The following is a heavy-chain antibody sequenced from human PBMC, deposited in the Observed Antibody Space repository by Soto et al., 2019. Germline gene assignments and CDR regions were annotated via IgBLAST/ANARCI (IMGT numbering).Heavy chain of an antibody. J-gene: IGHJ4*02. V-gene: IGHV1-46*01. CDR2: INPAGGST. Sequence: QVQLVQSGPEFKRPGASVKLSCKASGYSFTDHYIHWVRQAPGQGLEWMGIINPAGGSTNYARKFQDRLTITRDSSTTTVYMELSSLRSDDTAVIYCARDQHGHLDFDFWGQGTLVTVSS. D-gene: IGHD2-8*01. CDR1: GYSFTDHY. CDR3: ARDQHGHLDFDF.